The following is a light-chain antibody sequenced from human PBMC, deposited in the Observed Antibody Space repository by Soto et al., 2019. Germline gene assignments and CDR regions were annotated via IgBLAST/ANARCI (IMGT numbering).Light chain of an antibody. J-gene: IGLJ1*01. CDR2: TNS. V-gene: IGLV1-44*01. CDR3: AAWDDSLNGLV. Sequence: QLVLTQPPSASGTPGQRVTISCSGSSSNIGSNTVKWYQHLPGTAPKLFIYTNSQRPSGVPDRFSGSKSGTSASLAMRGLQSEDEADYYCAAWDDSLNGLVFGTGTKLTVL. CDR1: SSNIGSNT.